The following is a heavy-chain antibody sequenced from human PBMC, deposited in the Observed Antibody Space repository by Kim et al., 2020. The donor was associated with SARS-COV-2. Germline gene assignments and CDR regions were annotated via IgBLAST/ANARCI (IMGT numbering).Heavy chain of an antibody. CDR2: IRSKANSYAT. CDR1: GFTFSDSA. Sequence: GGSLRLSCAASGFTFSDSAMYWVRQAPGKGLEWVGRIRSKANSYATAYDVSVKRRFIISSDDSTNTAHLQMNSRKTEDTTIYYCTRVPPYSNSWWDAFDIWGQGTMVTVSS. D-gene: IGHD6-13*01. J-gene: IGHJ3*02. V-gene: IGHV3-73*01. CDR3: TRVPPYSNSWWDAFDI.